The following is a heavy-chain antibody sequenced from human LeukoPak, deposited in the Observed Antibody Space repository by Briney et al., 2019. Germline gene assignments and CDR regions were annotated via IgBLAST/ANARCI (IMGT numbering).Heavy chain of an antibody. CDR3: ARDSKYSYDIFDY. CDR1: GYTFTSYY. Sequence: SVKVSCKASGYTFTSYYMHWVRQAPGQGLEWMGGIIPIFGTANYAQKFQGRVTITADESTSTAYMELSSLRSEDTAVYYCARDSKYSYDIFDYWGQGTLVTVSS. J-gene: IGHJ4*02. V-gene: IGHV1-69*13. CDR2: IIPIFGTA. D-gene: IGHD5-18*01.